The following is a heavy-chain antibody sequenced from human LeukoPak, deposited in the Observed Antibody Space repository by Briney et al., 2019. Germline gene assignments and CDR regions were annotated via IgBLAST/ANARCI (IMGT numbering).Heavy chain of an antibody. Sequence: PGGSLRLSCSASGFTFNNYAMSWVRQAPGKGLEWVSGISGSGGSRNYADSVKRRFTISRDNSKNTLYLQMNSLRAEDTAVYYCAKDGAYDSSGYSRFDYWGQGTLVTVSS. D-gene: IGHD3-22*01. CDR3: AKDGAYDSSGYSRFDY. CDR1: GFTFNNYA. J-gene: IGHJ4*02. V-gene: IGHV3-23*01. CDR2: ISGSGGSR.